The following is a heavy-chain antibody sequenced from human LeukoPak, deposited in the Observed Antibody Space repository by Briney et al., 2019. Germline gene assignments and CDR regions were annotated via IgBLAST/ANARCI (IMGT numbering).Heavy chain of an antibody. V-gene: IGHV3-21*01. J-gene: IGHJ3*02. CDR2: ISSSSSYI. D-gene: IGHD3-22*01. CDR3: ARGGYYDSRRDAFDI. Sequence: GGSLRLSCAASGFTFSSYSMNWVRQAPGKGLEWVSSISSSSSYIYHADSVKGRFTISRDNAKNSLYLQVNSLRAEDTAVYYCARGGYYDSRRDAFDIWGQGTMVTVSS. CDR1: GFTFSSYS.